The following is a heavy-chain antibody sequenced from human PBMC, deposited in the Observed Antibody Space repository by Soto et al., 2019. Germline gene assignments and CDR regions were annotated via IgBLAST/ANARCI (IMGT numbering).Heavy chain of an antibody. V-gene: IGHV3-23*01. J-gene: IGHJ3*02. CDR2: ISGSGGST. CDR3: ADPVPAATHYGSGSPDAFDI. CDR1: GFTFSSYA. Sequence: PGGSLRLSCAASGFTFSSYAMSWVRQAPGKGLEWVSAISGSGGSTYYADSVKGRFTISRDNFKSTLYLQMNSLRADDTAVYYCADPVPAATHYGSGSPDAFDIWGQGTMVTVSS. D-gene: IGHD3-10*01.